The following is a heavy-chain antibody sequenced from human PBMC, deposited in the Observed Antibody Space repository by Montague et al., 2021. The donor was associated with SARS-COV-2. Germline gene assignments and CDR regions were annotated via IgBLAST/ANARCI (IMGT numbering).Heavy chain of an antibody. CDR3: ARASGKKTIFGVVISYFDY. CDR1: GGSISSGGYY. Sequence: TLSLTCTVSGGSISSGGYYWSWIRQHPGKGLGWIGYIYYSGSTYYNPSLKSRVTISVDTSKNQFSLKLSSVTAADTAVFYCARASGKKTIFGVVISYFDYRGQGTLVTVSS. J-gene: IGHJ4*02. D-gene: IGHD3-3*01. V-gene: IGHV4-31*03. CDR2: IYYSGST.